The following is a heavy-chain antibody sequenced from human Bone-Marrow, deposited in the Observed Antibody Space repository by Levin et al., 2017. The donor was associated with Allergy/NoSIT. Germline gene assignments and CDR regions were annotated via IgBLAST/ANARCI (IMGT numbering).Heavy chain of an antibody. Sequence: SETLSLTCTVSGGSISSYYWSWIRQPPGKGLEWIGYIYYSGSTNYNPSLKSRVTISVDTSKNQFSLKLSSVTAADTAVYYCARDRGTGLSEVLTTVTTFGGAGFDPWGQGTLVTVSS. V-gene: IGHV4-59*01. CDR2: IYYSGST. CDR3: ARDRGTGLSEVLTTVTTFGGAGFDP. J-gene: IGHJ5*02. D-gene: IGHD4-17*01. CDR1: GGSISSYY.